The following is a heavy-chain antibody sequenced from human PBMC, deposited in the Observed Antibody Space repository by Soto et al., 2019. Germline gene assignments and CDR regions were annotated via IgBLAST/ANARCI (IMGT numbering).Heavy chain of an antibody. CDR3: ARWEGAYYCYY. CDR2: IIPIFGTA. CDR1: GGTFSSYA. D-gene: IGHD1-26*01. Sequence: QVQLVQSGAEVKKPGSSVKVSCKASGGTFSSYAISWVRQAPGQGLEWMGGIIPIFGTANYAQKFQGRVTITTDESTSTVYMELSRLRSEDTAVYYCARWEGAYYCYYWGQGTLVTVSS. V-gene: IGHV1-69*05. J-gene: IGHJ4*02.